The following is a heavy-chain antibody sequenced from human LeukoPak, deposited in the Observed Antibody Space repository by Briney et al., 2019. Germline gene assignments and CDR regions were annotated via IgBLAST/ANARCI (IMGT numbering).Heavy chain of an antibody. CDR3: ARRAMVLEEPNFDP. J-gene: IGHJ5*02. Sequence: ASVKVSCKASGYTFTSCDINWVRQATRQGLEWMGWMNPNSGNTGYAQKFQGRVTMTRNTSISTAYMELSSLRSEDTAVYYCARRAMVLEEPNFDPWGQGTLVTVSS. D-gene: IGHD3-10*01. V-gene: IGHV1-8*01. CDR1: GYTFTSCD. CDR2: MNPNSGNT.